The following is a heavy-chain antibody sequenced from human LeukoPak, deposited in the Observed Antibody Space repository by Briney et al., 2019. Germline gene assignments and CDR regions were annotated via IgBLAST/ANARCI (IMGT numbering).Heavy chain of an antibody. J-gene: IGHJ4*02. V-gene: IGHV4-4*07. Sequence: PSETLSLTCTVSGGSISSYYWSWIRQPAGKGLEWIGRIYTSGSTDYNPSLKSRVTISVDTSKNQFSLKLSSVTAADTAVYYCARHGDYSSSWYYFDYWGQGTLVTVSS. CDR1: GGSISSYY. CDR2: IYTSGST. D-gene: IGHD6-13*01. CDR3: ARHGDYSSSWYYFDY.